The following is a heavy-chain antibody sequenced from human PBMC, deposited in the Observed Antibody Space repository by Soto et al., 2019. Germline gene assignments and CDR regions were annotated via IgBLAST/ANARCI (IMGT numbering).Heavy chain of an antibody. CDR3: ARRGPGTYFDY. CDR2: ISGSDGST. V-gene: IGHV3-23*01. J-gene: IGHJ4*02. CDR1: GFTFRSYS. Sequence: GGSLRLSCIASGFTFRSYSMNWVRQAPGKGLEWVSVISGSDGSTYYADSVKGRFTISRDNSKNTLYLQMNSLRAEDTAVYYCARRGPGTYFDYWGQGTLVTVSS. D-gene: IGHD6-13*01.